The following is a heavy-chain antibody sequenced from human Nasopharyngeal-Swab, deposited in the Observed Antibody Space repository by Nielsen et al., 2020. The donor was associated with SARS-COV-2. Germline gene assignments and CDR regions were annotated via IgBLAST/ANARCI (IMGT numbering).Heavy chain of an antibody. D-gene: IGHD3-3*01. J-gene: IGHJ4*02. Sequence: GSLRLSCAVSGGSISSSNWWRWVRQPPGKGLEWIGEIYHSGSTNYNPSLKSRVTISVDKSKNQFSLKLSSVTAADTAVYYCARDSDTIFGVAIDYWGQGTLVTVSS. CDR3: ARDSDTIFGVAIDY. CDR2: IYHSGST. CDR1: GGSISSSNW. V-gene: IGHV4-4*02.